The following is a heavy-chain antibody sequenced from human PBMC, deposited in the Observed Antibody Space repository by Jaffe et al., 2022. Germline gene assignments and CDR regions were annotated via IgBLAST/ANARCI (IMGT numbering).Heavy chain of an antibody. CDR3: ARGVPVTESNWYFDY. J-gene: IGHJ4*02. V-gene: IGHV3-48*01. CDR1: GFTLISYN. Sequence: EVQLVESGGGLVQPGGSLRLSCAASGFTLISYNMNWVRQAPGKGLEWISYISSSSSTKNYADSVRGRFTISRDNAKNSLYLQMSSLRVEDTAIYYCARGVPVTESNWYFDYWGQGTLVTVSS. CDR2: ISSSSSTK. D-gene: IGHD2-21*02.